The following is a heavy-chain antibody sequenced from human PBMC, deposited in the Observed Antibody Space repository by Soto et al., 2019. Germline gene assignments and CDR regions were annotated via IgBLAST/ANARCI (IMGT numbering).Heavy chain of an antibody. J-gene: IGHJ4*02. CDR3: ARGEDVLLFDY. D-gene: IGHD3-10*01. CDR1: GYTFTSYG. Sequence: VASVKVSCKASGYTFTSYGISWVRQAPGQGLEWMGWISAYNGNTIYAQKLQGRVTMTTETSTSTAYMELRSLISDVTAVYYCARGEDVLLFDYWGQGTLVTVSS. V-gene: IGHV1-18*01. CDR2: ISAYNGNT.